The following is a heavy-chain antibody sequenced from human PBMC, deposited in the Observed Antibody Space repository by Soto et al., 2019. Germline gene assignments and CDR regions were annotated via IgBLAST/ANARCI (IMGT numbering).Heavy chain of an antibody. D-gene: IGHD6-19*01. J-gene: IGHJ4*02. CDR1: GFTFSSYA. Sequence: GESLKISCAASGFTFSSYAMHWVRQAPGKGLEWVAVISYDGSNKYYADSVKGRFTISRDNSKNTLYLQMNSLRAEDTAVYYCARGSGIAVAGNYFDYWGQGTLVTVSS. CDR2: ISYDGSNK. CDR3: ARGSGIAVAGNYFDY. V-gene: IGHV3-30-3*01.